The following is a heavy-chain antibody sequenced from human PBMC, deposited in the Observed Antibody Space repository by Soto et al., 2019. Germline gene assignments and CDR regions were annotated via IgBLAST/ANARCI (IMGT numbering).Heavy chain of an antibody. CDR3: ATTKVNTPPYYYYRMDL. CDR2: IYYSGST. Sequence: XETLSLTCTVSGGSISSSSYYWGWIRQPPGKGLEWIGSIYYSGSTYYNPSLKSRVTISVDTSKNQFSLKLSSVTAADTAVYYCATTKVNTPPYYYYRMDLWGQGTRVPV. J-gene: IGHJ6*02. D-gene: IGHD4-4*01. V-gene: IGHV4-39*01. CDR1: GGSISSSSYY.